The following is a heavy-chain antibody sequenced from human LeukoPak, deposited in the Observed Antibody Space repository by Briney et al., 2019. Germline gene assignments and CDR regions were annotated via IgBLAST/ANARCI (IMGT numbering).Heavy chain of an antibody. CDR3: AGDRPPNDY. V-gene: IGHV4-59*11. J-gene: IGHJ4*02. CDR2: IYYSVGT. CDR1: GGSISSHY. Sequence: SETLSLTCTVSGGSISSHYWSWVRQPPGQGLEWIGYIYYSVGTTYNPSIKSRVTISVAKSKKRFSLMLSCVTAAETAVEYCAGDRPPNDYWGERTLVSVSS.